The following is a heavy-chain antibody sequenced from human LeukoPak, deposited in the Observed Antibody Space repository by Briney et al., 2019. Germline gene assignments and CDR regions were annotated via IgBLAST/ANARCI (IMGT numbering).Heavy chain of an antibody. CDR1: GFTFYSYA. D-gene: IGHD3-22*01. CDR3: AKGNSGYYPYYFDY. CDR2: ISGSGGST. Sequence: GGSLRLSCAASGFTFYSYAMSWVRQAPGKGLEWVSAISGSGGSTYYADSVKGRFTISRDNSKNTLYLPMNSLSAEDTAVYYCAKGNSGYYPYYFDYWGQGTLVTVSS. J-gene: IGHJ4*02. V-gene: IGHV3-23*01.